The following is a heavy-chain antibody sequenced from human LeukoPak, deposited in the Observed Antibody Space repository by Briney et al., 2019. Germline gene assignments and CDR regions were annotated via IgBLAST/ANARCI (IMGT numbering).Heavy chain of an antibody. V-gene: IGHV4-38-2*02. CDR3: ARAHHCHSGTCHPPGEAFDI. D-gene: IGHD2/OR15-2a*01. CDR1: GYSISSGYY. Sequence: SETLSLTCTVSGYSISSGYYWGWIRQSPGKGLEWIGGIYHSGSTYYNPSLTSRVTISVDTSENQFSLKVGSVTAADTAVYYCARAHHCHSGTCHPPGEAFDIWGQGTMVTVSS. J-gene: IGHJ3*02. CDR2: IYHSGST.